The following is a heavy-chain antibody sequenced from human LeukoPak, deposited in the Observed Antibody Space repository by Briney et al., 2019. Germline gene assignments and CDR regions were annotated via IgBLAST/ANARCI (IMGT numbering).Heavy chain of an antibody. J-gene: IGHJ4*02. CDR1: GFTFSNYG. CDR2: IRHDGIDN. V-gene: IGHV3-30*02. D-gene: IGHD2-15*01. CDR3: AKDPGYRDF. Sequence: GGSLRLSCAASGFTFSNYGMHWVRQAPGKGLEWVAYIRHDGIDNFYEDSVKGRFTISRDNSKNTLYLQVDSLRVEDTAMYYCAKDPGYRDFWGQGTLVTVSS.